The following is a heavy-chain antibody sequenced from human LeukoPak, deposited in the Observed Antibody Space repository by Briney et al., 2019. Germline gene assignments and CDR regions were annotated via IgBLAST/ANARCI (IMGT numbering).Heavy chain of an antibody. J-gene: IGHJ4*02. D-gene: IGHD6-19*01. CDR2: INPNSGGT. V-gene: IGHV1-2*04. CDR3: ARDKRGDSSGWFSGYYFDY. Sequence: ASVKVSCKASGYTFTGYYMHWVRQAPGQGLEWMGWINPNSGGTTYAQKFQGWVTMTRDTSISTAYMELSRLRSDDTAVYYCARDKRGDSSGWFSGYYFDYWGQGTLVTVSS. CDR1: GYTFTGYY.